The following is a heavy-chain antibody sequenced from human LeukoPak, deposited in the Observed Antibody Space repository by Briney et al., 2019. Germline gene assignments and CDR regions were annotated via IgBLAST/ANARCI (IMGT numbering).Heavy chain of an antibody. D-gene: IGHD5-12*01. CDR2: IYPGDSDT. CDR3: ARTIPEMATIYFFDY. Sequence: GESLKISCKGSGYSVTSYWIGWVRQMPGKGLEWMGIIYPGDSDTRYSPSFQGQVTISADKSISTAYLQWSSLKASDTAMYYCARTIPEMATIYFFDYWGQGTLVTVSS. V-gene: IGHV5-51*01. CDR1: GYSVTSYW. J-gene: IGHJ4*02.